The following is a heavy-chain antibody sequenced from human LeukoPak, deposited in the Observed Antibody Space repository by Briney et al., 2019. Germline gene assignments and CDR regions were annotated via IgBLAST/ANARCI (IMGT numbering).Heavy chain of an antibody. CDR2: IGGSGVST. D-gene: IGHD2-2*01. CDR3: AKSTWGGMAGYQLLTAYFDY. CDR1: GFTLSSYA. J-gene: IGHJ4*02. V-gene: IGHV3-23*01. Sequence: GGSLRLSCAASGFTLSSYAMSWVRQAPGKGLEWVSSIGGSGVSTYYADSVKGRFTISRDNSKNTLYLQMNSLRSEDTAVYYCAKSTWGGMAGYQLLTAYFDYWGQGTLVTVSS.